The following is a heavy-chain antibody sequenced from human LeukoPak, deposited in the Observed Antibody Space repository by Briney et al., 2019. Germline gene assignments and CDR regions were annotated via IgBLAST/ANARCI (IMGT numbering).Heavy chain of an antibody. CDR3: ARDGYDILTGYYLDY. CDR2: IYSGGST. Sequence: GGSLRLSCAASGFTVSSNYMSWVRQAPGKGLEWVSVIYSGGSTYYADSVKGRFTISRDNSKNTLYLQMNSLRAEDTAVYYCARDGYDILTGYYLDYWGQGTLVTVSS. CDR1: GFTVSSNY. J-gene: IGHJ4*02. D-gene: IGHD3-9*01. V-gene: IGHV3-53*01.